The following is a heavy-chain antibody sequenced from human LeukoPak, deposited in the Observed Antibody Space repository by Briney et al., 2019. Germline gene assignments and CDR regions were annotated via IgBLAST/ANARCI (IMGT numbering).Heavy chain of an antibody. CDR3: ARHKAHSSGYYYLGYYHYGMDV. D-gene: IGHD3-22*01. CDR2: IYPGDSDT. Sequence: GESLKISCKGSGYSFTSYWIGWVRQMPGKGLEWMGIIYPGDSDTRYSPSFQGQVTISADKSISTAYLQWSSLKASDTAMYYCARHKAHSSGYYYLGYYHYGMDVWGQGTTVTVSS. J-gene: IGHJ6*02. V-gene: IGHV5-51*01. CDR1: GYSFTSYW.